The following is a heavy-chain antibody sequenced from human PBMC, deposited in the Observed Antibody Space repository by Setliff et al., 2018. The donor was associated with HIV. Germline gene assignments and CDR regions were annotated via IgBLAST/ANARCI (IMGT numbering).Heavy chain of an antibody. CDR3: ARAPGDILTAYFGGLDY. V-gene: IGHV3-33*01. CDR1: GFAFSTYA. D-gene: IGHD3-9*01. CDR2: IWYDGNKK. Sequence: GGSLRLSCAASGFAFSTYAMHWVRQAPGKGLEWVAVIWYDGNKKDYADSVKGRFTVSRDNSKNTLYLQMSSLRADDTAVYYCARAPGDILTAYFGGLDYWGQGALGTVSS. J-gene: IGHJ4*02.